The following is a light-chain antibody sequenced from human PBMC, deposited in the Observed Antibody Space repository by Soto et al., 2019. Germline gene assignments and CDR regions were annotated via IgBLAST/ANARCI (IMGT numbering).Light chain of an antibody. V-gene: IGKV3-15*01. CDR3: PHYNKWPPAWT. Sequence: EIVMTQSPATLSVSPGERATLSCRASQSVRNNLAWYQQKPGQAPRLLIYGASTRATGIPARFSGSGSGTEFTLTISSPQSEHFQLHPCPHYNKWPPAWTFGQGTKVDI. CDR2: GAS. CDR1: QSVRNN. J-gene: IGKJ1*01.